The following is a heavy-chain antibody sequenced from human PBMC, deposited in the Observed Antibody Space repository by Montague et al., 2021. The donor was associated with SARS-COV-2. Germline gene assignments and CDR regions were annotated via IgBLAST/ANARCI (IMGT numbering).Heavy chain of an antibody. CDR3: ARLRDGVVPSPILGVGPYYSYYALDV. CDR1: GTSFSGCY. D-gene: IGHD3-10*01. J-gene: IGHJ6*01. V-gene: IGHV4-34*01. CDR2: INHGGST. Sequence: SETLSLTCAVHGTSFSGCYWNWIRQPPGKGLEWIGEINHGGSTKYSPSLKSRLTISADTSKNQFSLKLTSVAAADTAVYYCARLRDGVVPSPILGVGPYYSYYALDVWGRGTTVTVSS.